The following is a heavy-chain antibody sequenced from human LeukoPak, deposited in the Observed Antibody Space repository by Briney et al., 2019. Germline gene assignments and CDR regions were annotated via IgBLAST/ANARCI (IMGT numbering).Heavy chain of an antibody. J-gene: IGHJ4*02. D-gene: IGHD2-2*01. CDR2: IYYTGST. CDR1: GGSISSSSYY. CDR3: TSKPSPAPNY. V-gene: IGHV4-39*01. Sequence: SETLSLTCTVSGGSISSSSYYWGWIRQPPGEGLEWIGSIYYTGSTYYSPSLKSRVTISADTSKNEFSLKLSSVTPADTAVYYFTSKPSPAPNYWGQGPLVPVSS.